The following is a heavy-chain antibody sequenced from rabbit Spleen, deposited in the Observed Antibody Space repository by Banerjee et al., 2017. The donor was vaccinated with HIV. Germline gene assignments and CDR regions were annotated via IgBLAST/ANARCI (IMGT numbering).Heavy chain of an antibody. J-gene: IGHJ6*01. CDR3: ARGISGALAYGMDL. CDR2: IYTGSSGTT. D-gene: IGHD1-1*01. CDR1: GFSFSSSYW. Sequence: QSLEESGGDLVKPGASLTLTCTASGFSFSSSYWMCWVRQAPGKGLEWIACIYTGSSGTTYYASWAKGRFTISKTSSTTVTLQMTSLTAADTATYFCARGISGALAYGMDLWGQGTLVTVS. V-gene: IGHV1S40*01.